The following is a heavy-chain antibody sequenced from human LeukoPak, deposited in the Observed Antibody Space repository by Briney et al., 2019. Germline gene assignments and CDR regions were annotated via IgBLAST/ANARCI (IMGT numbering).Heavy chain of an antibody. V-gene: IGHV1-2*02. CDR3: ARGSPTAMINTPFDF. CDR2: INPNSGGT. J-gene: IGHJ4*02. CDR1: GYTFTGYY. D-gene: IGHD5-18*01. Sequence: ASVKVSCKASGYTFTGYYMHWVRQAPGQGLEWMGWINPNSGGTNYAQKFQGRVTMTRDTSISTAYMELSRLRSDDTAVYYCARGSPTAMINTPFDFWGQGTLVTVSS.